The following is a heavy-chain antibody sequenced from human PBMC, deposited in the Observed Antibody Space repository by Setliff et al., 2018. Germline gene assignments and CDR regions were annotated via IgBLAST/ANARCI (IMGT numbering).Heavy chain of an antibody. Sequence: SETLSLTCTVSGGSISSSSYYWGWIRQPPGKGLEWIGSIYYSGSTYYNPSLKSRVTISVDTSKNQFSLKLSSVTAADTAVYYCARERMYYNFWSGYSVYWGQGTLVTVSS. V-gene: IGHV4-39*07. D-gene: IGHD3-3*01. CDR3: ARERMYYNFWSGYSVY. CDR2: IYYSGST. CDR1: GGSISSSSYY. J-gene: IGHJ4*02.